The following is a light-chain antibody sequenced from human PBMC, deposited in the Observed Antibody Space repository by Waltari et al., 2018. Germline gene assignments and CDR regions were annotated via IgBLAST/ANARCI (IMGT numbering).Light chain of an antibody. Sequence: ETVLTQSPATLSVSPGEAVTLSCRASQSVSPNLAWYQQKRGQAPRLLIYSTSTRAPGVPERFGGSGSGTEFTRTITSLQSEDSAIYDCQQYQNWPPITFGQGTRLEIK. J-gene: IGKJ5*01. CDR3: QQYQNWPPIT. V-gene: IGKV3-15*01. CDR2: STS. CDR1: QSVSPN.